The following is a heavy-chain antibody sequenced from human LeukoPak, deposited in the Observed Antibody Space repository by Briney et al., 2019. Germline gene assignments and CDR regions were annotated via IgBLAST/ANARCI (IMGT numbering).Heavy chain of an antibody. D-gene: IGHD2-21*02. V-gene: IGHV5-51*01. CDR2: IYPGDSDT. CDR3: ARLAYCGGDCSYYYFDY. J-gene: IGHJ4*02. Sequence: GESLKISCEGYGYTFTNYWIAWVRQMPGKGLEWMGIIYPGDSDTRYSPSFQGQVTISADKSISTAYLQWSSLKASDTAMYYCARLAYCGGDCSYYYFDYWGQGTLVTVSS. CDR1: GYTFTNYW.